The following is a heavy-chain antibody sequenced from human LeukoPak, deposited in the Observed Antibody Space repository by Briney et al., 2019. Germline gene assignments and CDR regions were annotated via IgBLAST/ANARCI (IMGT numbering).Heavy chain of an antibody. CDR2: ITSSSDYI. CDR1: GFTSSTYS. V-gene: IGHV3-21*04. Sequence: SPGGSRRLSCAASGFTSSTYSMNWVRQAPGKGLDWVSSITSSSDYIYYADSVKGRFTISRDNAKNSLYLQMNSLRAEDTAVYYCAKDRLLRFLEWLENSDYYYGMDVWGQGTTVTVSS. CDR3: AKDRLLRFLEWLENSDYYYGMDV. D-gene: IGHD3-3*01. J-gene: IGHJ6*02.